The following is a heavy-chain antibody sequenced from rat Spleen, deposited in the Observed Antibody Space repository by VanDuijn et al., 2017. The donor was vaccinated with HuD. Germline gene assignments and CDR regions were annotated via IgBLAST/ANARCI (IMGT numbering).Heavy chain of an antibody. CDR1: GFTFSDYY. CDR2: INYEGCDT. J-gene: IGHJ1*01. V-gene: IGHV5-22*01. D-gene: IGHD5-1*01. Sequence: EVQLVESGGGLVQPGRSLKLSCAASGFTFSDYYMAWVRQAPKKGLEWVASINYEGCDTYYGGSVKGRFTISRDNAETTLYRQMNILRSEDTATYYCARHGPGSWYFDLWGPGTMVTVSS. CDR3: ARHGPGSWYFDL.